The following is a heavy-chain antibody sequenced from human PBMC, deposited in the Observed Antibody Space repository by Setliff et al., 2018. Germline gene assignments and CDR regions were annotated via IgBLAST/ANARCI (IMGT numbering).Heavy chain of an antibody. CDR1: GGSISSHY. J-gene: IGHJ6*03. CDR2: IYTDGST. Sequence: PSETLSLTCTVSGGSISSHYWTWIRQPAGKGLEWIGRIYTDGSTKYNPSLNSRVTLLIDTAKNQISLRLSSVTAADTAVYFCARVTGFSYMDVWGKGTTVTVSS. D-gene: IGHD3-3*01. V-gene: IGHV4-4*07. CDR3: ARVTGFSYMDV.